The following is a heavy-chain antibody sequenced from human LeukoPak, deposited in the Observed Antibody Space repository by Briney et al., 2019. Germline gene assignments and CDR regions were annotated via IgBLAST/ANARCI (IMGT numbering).Heavy chain of an antibody. CDR2: INHSGST. CDR3: ARGGSYDILTGYGFGIDY. D-gene: IGHD3-9*01. J-gene: IGHJ4*02. Sequence: SETLPLTCAVYGGSFSGYYWSWIRQPPGKGLEWIGEINHSGSTNYNPSLKSRVTISVDTSKNQFSLKLSSVTAADTAVYYCARGGSYDILTGYGFGIDYWGQGTLVTVSS. V-gene: IGHV4-34*01. CDR1: GGSFSGYY.